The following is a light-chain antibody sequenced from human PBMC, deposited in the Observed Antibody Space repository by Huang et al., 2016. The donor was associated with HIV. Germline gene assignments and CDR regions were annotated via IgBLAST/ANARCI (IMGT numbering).Light chain of an antibody. J-gene: IGKJ4*01. CDR3: MQALETPLT. V-gene: IGKV2-28*01. Sequence: DIVMTQSPLSLPVTPGEPALISCRSGQSLLHSNGFIYLDWYLQKPGQSPQLLIYLGSNRASGVPDRFSGSGSGTYFTLKISRVEAEDVGVYYCMQALETPLTFGGGTKVEIK. CDR2: LGS. CDR1: QSLLHSNGFIY.